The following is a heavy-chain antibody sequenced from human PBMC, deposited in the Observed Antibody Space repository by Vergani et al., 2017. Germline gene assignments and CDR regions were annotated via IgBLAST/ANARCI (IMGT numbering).Heavy chain of an antibody. CDR1: GFSGSGSVALNVNAYW. CDR3: AELYGDDGYSPF. CDR2: ISGHDHRT. Sequence: QLMESGGGLVQPGGSLRVSCVGSGFSGSGSVALNVNAYWMTWVRQAPGKGLEWVSGISGHDHRTLYADSVKGRFIISRDDSKNTLYLQMSSLRVEDTAIYYCAELYGDDGYSPFWGQGTLVTVSS. D-gene: IGHD5-18*01. J-gene: IGHJ4*02. V-gene: IGHV3-23*01.